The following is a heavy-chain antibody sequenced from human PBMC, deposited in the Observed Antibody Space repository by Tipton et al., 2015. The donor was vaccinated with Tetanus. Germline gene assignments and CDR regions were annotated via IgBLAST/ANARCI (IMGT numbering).Heavy chain of an antibody. CDR3: ARVPGAGVGYCSGGNCHYFDY. CDR2: ITGSSSYI. D-gene: IGHD2-15*01. V-gene: IGHV3-11*06. J-gene: IGHJ4*02. Sequence: GSLRLSCAASGFTFSDYYMSWIRQAPGKGLEWVSSITGSSSYIYYADSVKGRFTISRDNAKNSLYLQMNSLRAEDTAMYYCARVPGAGVGYCSGGNCHYFDYWGQGTLVTVSS. CDR1: GFTFSDYY.